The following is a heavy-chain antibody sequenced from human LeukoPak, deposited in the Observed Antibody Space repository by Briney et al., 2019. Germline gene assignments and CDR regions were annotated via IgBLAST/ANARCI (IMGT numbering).Heavy chain of an antibody. CDR2: INGGGNTT. CDR1: GFTFSTYA. V-gene: IGHV3-23*01. D-gene: IGHD1-26*01. J-gene: IGHJ4*02. CDR3: AKDSKTYSGSYGVDY. Sequence: GGSLRLSWAASGFTFSTYAMSWVRQAPGKGLEWVSAINGGGNTTYYSDSLKGRFTISRDNSKNTLYLQMNSLRAEDTAVYYCAKDSKTYSGSYGVDYWGQGTLVTVSS.